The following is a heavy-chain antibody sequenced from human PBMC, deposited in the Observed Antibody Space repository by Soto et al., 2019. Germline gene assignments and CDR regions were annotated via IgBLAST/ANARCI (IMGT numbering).Heavy chain of an antibody. V-gene: IGHV3-53*01. CDR2: FESGGSI. J-gene: IGHJ3*02. CDR3: ASTAVWKNAFEI. D-gene: IGHD3-16*01. CDR1: GVTVNTNY. Sequence: EVQLVESGGGLIQPGGSLTLTCAASGVTVNTNYMSWVRQSPGKGLEWVSLFESGGSIYYADSVKGRFTISRDNFKNTLSLQMNSLRVEDMAVYFCASTAVWKNAFEIWGQRTLVSVSS.